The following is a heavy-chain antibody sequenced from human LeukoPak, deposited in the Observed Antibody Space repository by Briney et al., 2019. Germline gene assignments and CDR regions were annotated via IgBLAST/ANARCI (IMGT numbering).Heavy chain of an antibody. Sequence: PSETLSLTCTVSGYSISSGYYWGWIRQPPGKGLEWIGSIYHSGSTYYNPSLRSRVTISVDTSKNQFSLKLSSVTAADTAVYYCSHGAAQASIFDYWGQGTLVTVSS. V-gene: IGHV4-38-2*02. CDR2: IYHSGST. CDR1: GYSISSGYY. J-gene: IGHJ4*02. CDR3: SHGAAQASIFDY. D-gene: IGHD5-12*01.